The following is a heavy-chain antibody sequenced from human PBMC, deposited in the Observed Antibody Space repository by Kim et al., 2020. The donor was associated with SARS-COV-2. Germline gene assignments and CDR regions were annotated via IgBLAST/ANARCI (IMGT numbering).Heavy chain of an antibody. J-gene: IGHJ6*02. V-gene: IGHV3-30*04. D-gene: IGHD5-12*01. CDR1: GFSFSTYA. CDR2: ISYDGSDA. Sequence: GGSLRLSCAASGFSFSTYAMHWVRQAPGKGLEWVAIISYDGSDAYYADSVKGRFTISRDNYKNTLILVMNSLGGDDTAVYYCARDLYSHGRYYEMDVWGQGTTVTVSS. CDR3: ARDLYSHGRYYEMDV.